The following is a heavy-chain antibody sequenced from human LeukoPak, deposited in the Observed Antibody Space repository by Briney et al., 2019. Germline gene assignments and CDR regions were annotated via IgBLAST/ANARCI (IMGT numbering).Heavy chain of an antibody. CDR2: ISSSSSYI. D-gene: IGHD1-26*01. Sequence: PGGSLRLSCAASGFTFSSYSMNWVRQAPGKGLEWVSSISSSSSYIYYADSVKGRFTISRDNAKNSLYLQMNSLRAEDTAVYYCARGAAKRRSGSYYAFDIWGQGTMVTVSS. J-gene: IGHJ3*02. CDR3: ARGAAKRRSGSYYAFDI. CDR1: GFTFSSYS. V-gene: IGHV3-21*01.